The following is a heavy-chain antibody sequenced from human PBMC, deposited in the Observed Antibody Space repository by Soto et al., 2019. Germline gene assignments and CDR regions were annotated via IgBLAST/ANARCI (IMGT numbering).Heavy chain of an antibody. Sequence: QVHLQESGPGLVKPSETLSLTCTVSSGSISGYYWSWIRQPPGKGLECIGYISYIGNTHYNPSLMSRVTISIDTSKSQFSLKGTSVTAADTAVYYCARFDFGDYRGLDYWGQGTLVTVSS. D-gene: IGHD4-17*01. CDR1: SGSISGYY. CDR2: ISYIGNT. V-gene: IGHV4-59*08. J-gene: IGHJ4*02. CDR3: ARFDFGDYRGLDY.